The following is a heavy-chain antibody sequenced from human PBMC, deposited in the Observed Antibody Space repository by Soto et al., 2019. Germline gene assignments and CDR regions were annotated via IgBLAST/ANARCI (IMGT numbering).Heavy chain of an antibody. V-gene: IGHV1-18*01. CDR1: GYTFTSYG. Sequence: ASVKVSCKASGYTFTSYGISWVRQAPGQGLEWMGWISAYNGNTNYAQKLQGRVTMTTDTSTSTAYMELRSLRSDDTAVYYCAREPPTPYYYDSSGYSFDYWGQGTLVTVSS. CDR2: ISAYNGNT. D-gene: IGHD3-22*01. J-gene: IGHJ4*02. CDR3: AREPPTPYYYDSSGYSFDY.